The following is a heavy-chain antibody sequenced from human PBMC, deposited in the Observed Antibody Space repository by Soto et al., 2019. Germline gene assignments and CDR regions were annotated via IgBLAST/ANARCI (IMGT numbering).Heavy chain of an antibody. Sequence: PGGSLRLSCTASGFTCSNYAITWVRQAPGKGLEWVSGVSSGGGSTYYADSMKGRFTISRDNSKNTLYLQMSSLRVEDTAIYYCAKDRRSYSSSLDYWGQGTLVTVSS. V-gene: IGHV3-23*01. CDR3: AKDRRSYSSSLDY. J-gene: IGHJ4*02. CDR1: GFTCSNYA. D-gene: IGHD6-13*01. CDR2: VSSGGGST.